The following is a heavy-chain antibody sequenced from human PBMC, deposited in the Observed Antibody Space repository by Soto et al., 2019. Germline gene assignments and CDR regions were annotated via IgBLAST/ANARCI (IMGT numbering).Heavy chain of an antibody. CDR3: ARGKRSGNPLGGPLYYYYGMDV. Sequence: PSETLSLTCTVSGGSISSGGYYWSWIRQHPGKGMEWIGYIYYSGSTYYNPSLKSRVTISVDTSKNQFSLKLSSVTAADTAVYYCARGKRSGNPLGGPLYYYYGMDVWGQGTTVTVSS. CDR2: IYYSGST. J-gene: IGHJ6*02. V-gene: IGHV4-31*03. CDR1: GGSISSGGYY. D-gene: IGHD2-15*01.